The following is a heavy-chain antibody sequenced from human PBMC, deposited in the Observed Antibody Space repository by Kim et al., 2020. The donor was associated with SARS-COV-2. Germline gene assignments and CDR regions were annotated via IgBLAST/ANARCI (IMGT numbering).Heavy chain of an antibody. CDR3: ARQKDDYGDYGYYYYGMDV. CDR2: IYPGDSDT. CDR1: GYSFTSYW. Sequence: GESLKISCKGSGYSFTSYWIGWVRQMPGKGLEWMGIIYPGDSDTRYSPSFQGQVTISADKSISTAYLQWSSLKASDTAMYYCARQKDDYGDYGYYYYGMDVWGQGTTVTVSS. V-gene: IGHV5-51*01. J-gene: IGHJ6*02. D-gene: IGHD4-17*01.